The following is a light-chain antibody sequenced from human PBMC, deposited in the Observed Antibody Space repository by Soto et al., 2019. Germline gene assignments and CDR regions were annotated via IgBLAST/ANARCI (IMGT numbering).Light chain of an antibody. V-gene: IGKV1-27*01. Sequence: QMTELPSSLVASVGDTVTITCRASQGIAFYLAWFQQRPGKAPNLLISAASNLQSGVPSRFSGSGSGTDFTLTISSLQPEDVATYYCQKYDTAPFPLGPG. CDR1: QGIAFY. J-gene: IGKJ3*01. CDR2: AAS. CDR3: QKYDTAPFP.